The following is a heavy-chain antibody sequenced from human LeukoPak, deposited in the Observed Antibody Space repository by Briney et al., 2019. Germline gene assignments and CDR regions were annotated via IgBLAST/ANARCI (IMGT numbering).Heavy chain of an antibody. Sequence: PGGSLRLSCAASGFTFSTYSMNWVRQAPGKGLEWVSYISSSTIYYADSVKGRFTISRDNAKNLLYLQMNSLRAEDTAVYYCARAIYCGGDCYLYYFDYWGQGILVTVSS. CDR1: GFTFSTYS. CDR3: ARAIYCGGDCYLYYFDY. V-gene: IGHV3-48*01. CDR2: ISSSTI. D-gene: IGHD2-21*02. J-gene: IGHJ4*02.